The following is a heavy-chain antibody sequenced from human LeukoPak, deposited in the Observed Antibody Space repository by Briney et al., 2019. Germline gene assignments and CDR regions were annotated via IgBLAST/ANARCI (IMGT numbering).Heavy chain of an antibody. CDR3: ARNTYNMDV. V-gene: IGHV3-7*05. J-gene: IGHJ6*02. CDR2: INQDGSEK. Sequence: GGSLRLSRAASGFNFNSNWMSGVRQAPGKGLEWVATINQDGSEKFFADSMKGRFTISRDNAKNSLYLQMNSLRAEDTAVYYCARNTYNMDVWGQGTTVTVSS. D-gene: IGHD5-24*01. CDR1: GFNFNSNW.